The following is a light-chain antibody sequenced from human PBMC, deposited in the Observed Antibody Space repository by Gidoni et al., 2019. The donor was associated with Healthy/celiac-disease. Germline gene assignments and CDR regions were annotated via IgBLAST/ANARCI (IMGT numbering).Light chain of an antibody. J-gene: IGKJ2*01. CDR1: QSISSN. CDR3: QQSYSTPYT. CDR2: AAS. Sequence: DIQMTQSPSSLSASVGDRVTITCRASQSISSNLNWYQQKPGKAPNLLIYAASNLQSGVPSRFSGSGSGTDFTLTISSLQHEDFAAYYCQQSYSTPYTFGQGTKLEIK. V-gene: IGKV1-39*01.